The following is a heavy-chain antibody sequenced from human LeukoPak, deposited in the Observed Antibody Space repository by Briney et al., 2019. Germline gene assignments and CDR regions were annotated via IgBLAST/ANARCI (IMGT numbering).Heavy chain of an antibody. Sequence: GGPLRLSCAASGFTFGSFGMSWVRQAPGKVLEWVSIISSSGGGTYYADSVKGRFTISRDNSKNILHLQMNSLRAEDTAVYYCARDGFPTVTTGFDYWGQGILVTVSS. V-gene: IGHV3-23*01. J-gene: IGHJ4*02. CDR3: ARDGFPTVTTGFDY. D-gene: IGHD4-17*01. CDR2: ISSSGGGT. CDR1: GFTFGSFG.